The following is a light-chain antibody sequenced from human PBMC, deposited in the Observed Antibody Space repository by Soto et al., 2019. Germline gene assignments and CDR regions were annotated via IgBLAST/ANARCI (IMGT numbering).Light chain of an antibody. Sequence: QSVLTQPPSASGTPGQKVTISCSGSSSNIGSHYVYWYQQLPGTAHKLLIYRNDQRPSGVPDRFSGSKSGTSASLAISGRRSVEDVDYYCGAWDDSVSGAVFGGGTQLTVL. CDR3: GAWDDSVSGAV. CDR1: SSNIGSHY. J-gene: IGLJ7*01. V-gene: IGLV1-47*01. CDR2: RND.